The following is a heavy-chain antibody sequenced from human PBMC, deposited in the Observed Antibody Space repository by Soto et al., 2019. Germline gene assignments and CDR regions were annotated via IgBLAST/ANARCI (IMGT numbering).Heavy chain of an antibody. V-gene: IGHV3-73*02. D-gene: IGHD6-19*01. CDR3: TRQTDAVQWLVVLTDYNFDY. CDR2: IRSKTNSYAT. Sequence: EGQLVESGGGLVQPGGSLKLSCAASGFSFGGSAMHWVRQASGKGLEWVGHIRSKTNSYATAYAESVKGRFTISRDDSMNTAYLQMKSLKTEDTPVYFRTRQTDAVQWLVVLTDYNFDYWGQGTPVTVSS. CDR1: GFSFGGSA. J-gene: IGHJ4*02.